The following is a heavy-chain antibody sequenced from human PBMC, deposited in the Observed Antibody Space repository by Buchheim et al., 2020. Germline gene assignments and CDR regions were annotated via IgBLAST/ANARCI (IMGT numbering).Heavy chain of an antibody. V-gene: IGHV3-48*03. CDR2: ISISVMTI. J-gene: IGHJ5*02. CDR3: ARGEVEETRFLDA. CDR1: GFTFSSYE. Sequence: EVQLVESGGGLVQPGGSLRLSCAASGFTFSSYEMYWVRQAPGKGLEWVSYISISVMTIYYADSVKGRCTISRDNAKKSLYLQMNSLRVEDTAVYYCARGEVEETRFLDAWGQGTL. D-gene: IGHD1-1*01.